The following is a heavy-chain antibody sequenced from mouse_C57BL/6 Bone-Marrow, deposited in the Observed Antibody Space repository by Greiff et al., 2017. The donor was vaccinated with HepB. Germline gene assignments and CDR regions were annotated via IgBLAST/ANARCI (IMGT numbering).Heavy chain of an antibody. CDR1: GFNIKDDY. V-gene: IGHV14-4*01. D-gene: IGHD1-1*01. CDR2: IDPENGDT. CDR3: TTLLAYYAMDY. Sequence: VQLQQSGAELVRPGASVKLSCTASGFNIKDDYMHWVKQRPEQGLEWIGWIDPENGDTEYASKFQGKATITADTSSNAAYLQLSSLTSEDTAVYYCTTLLAYYAMDYWGQGTSVTVSS. J-gene: IGHJ4*01.